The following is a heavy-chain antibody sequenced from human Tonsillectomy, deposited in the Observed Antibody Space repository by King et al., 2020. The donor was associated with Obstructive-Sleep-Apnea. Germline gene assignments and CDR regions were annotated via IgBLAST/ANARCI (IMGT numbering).Heavy chain of an antibody. J-gene: IGHJ2*01. D-gene: IGHD3-10*01. CDR2: ISGNGGST. CDR3: AKEEILSGGYFDL. V-gene: IGHV3-23*04. CDR1: GFTFSSYV. Sequence: VQLVESGGGSVQPGGSLRLSCAASGFTFSSYVMSWVRQAPGKGLEWVSTISGNGGSTYYADSVKGRFTISRDNSKNTLYLQMNSLSAEDTAVYYCAKEEILSGGYFDLWGRGTLVTVSS.